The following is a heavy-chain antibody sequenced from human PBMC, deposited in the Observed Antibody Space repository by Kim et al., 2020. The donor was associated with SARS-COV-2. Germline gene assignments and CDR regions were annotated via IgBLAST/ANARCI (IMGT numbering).Heavy chain of an antibody. CDR3: ARPPYGDYWYFDL. D-gene: IGHD4-17*01. CDR1: GFTFSSYW. J-gene: IGHJ2*01. Sequence: GGSLRLSCAASGFTFSSYWMSWVRQAPGKGLEWVANIKQDGSEKYYVDSVKGRFTISRDNAKNSLYLQMNSLRAEDTAVYYCARPPYGDYWYFDLWGRGTLVTVSS. V-gene: IGHV3-7*01. CDR2: IKQDGSEK.